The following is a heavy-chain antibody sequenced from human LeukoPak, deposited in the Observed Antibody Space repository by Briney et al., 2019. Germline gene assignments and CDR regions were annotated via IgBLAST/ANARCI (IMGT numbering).Heavy chain of an antibody. J-gene: IGHJ4*02. D-gene: IGHD5-12*01. CDR3: AKGDSGAYSYYFDY. Sequence: GGSLRLSCAASGFTFSDYYMSWIRQAPGKGLEWVSYISSSGSTIYYADSVKGRFTISRDNAKNSLYLQMNGLRAEDTALYYCAKGDSGAYSYYFDYWGQGTLVTVSS. V-gene: IGHV3-11*01. CDR1: GFTFSDYY. CDR2: ISSSGSTI.